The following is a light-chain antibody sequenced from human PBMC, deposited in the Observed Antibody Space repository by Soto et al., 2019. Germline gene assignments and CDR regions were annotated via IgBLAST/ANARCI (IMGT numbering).Light chain of an antibody. CDR3: QQSFRSRT. Sequence: MTQSPSTLSASVGDRVTITCRASQTISTWLAWYQQKPGRAPNFLIYDASTLESGVPSRFSGSGFGTEFTLTISSLQPEDFATFYCQQSFRSRTFGQGTKVDIK. J-gene: IGKJ1*01. CDR2: DAS. V-gene: IGKV1-5*01. CDR1: QTISTW.